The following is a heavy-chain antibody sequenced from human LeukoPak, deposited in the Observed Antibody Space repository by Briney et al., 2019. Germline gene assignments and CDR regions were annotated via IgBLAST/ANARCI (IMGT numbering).Heavy chain of an antibody. CDR1: GFAVSTNY. D-gene: IGHD1-26*01. CDR2: IYSDGST. J-gene: IGHJ5*02. Sequence: GGSLRLSCAASGFAVSTNYLSWVRQAPGEGLEWVSVIYSDGSTYYTDSVKGRFTISRDNSKNTLYLQMNSLRPEDTAVYYCARDQRSESYYPWGWFDPWGQGTLVTVSS. V-gene: IGHV3-66*02. CDR3: ARDQRSESYYPWGWFDP.